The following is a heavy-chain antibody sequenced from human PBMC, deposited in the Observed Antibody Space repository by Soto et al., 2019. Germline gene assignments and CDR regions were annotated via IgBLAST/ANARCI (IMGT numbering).Heavy chain of an antibody. V-gene: IGHV4-59*12. J-gene: IGHJ4*02. Sequence: SETLSLTCTVSGGFISNYYWSWIRQPPGKGLEWIGYIYYSGSTNYNPSLESRVTISVDTSKNQFSLKLTSVTAADTAVYYCAREGRSGTFDDWGQGTRVTVSS. D-gene: IGHD6-19*01. CDR3: AREGRSGTFDD. CDR1: GGFISNYY. CDR2: IYYSGST.